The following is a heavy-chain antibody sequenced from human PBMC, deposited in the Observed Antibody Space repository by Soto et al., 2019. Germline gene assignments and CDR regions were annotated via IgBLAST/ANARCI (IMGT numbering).Heavy chain of an antibody. CDR3: APLSCTSSTCHFPGWFDP. CDR1: GDSVSGGASF. CDR2: VYYSGSS. Sequence: PSETLSLTCTVSGDSVSGGASFWSWIRQPPGKGLEWIANVYYSGSSYYNPSLKSRLTISVDTTKNQFSLQLKSMTAADTAVYYCAPLSCTSSTCHFPGWFDPWGQGTLVTVSS. V-gene: IGHV4-30-4*01. D-gene: IGHD2-2*01. J-gene: IGHJ5*02.